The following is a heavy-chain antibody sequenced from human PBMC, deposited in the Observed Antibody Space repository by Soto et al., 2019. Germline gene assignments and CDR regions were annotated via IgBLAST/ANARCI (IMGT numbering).Heavy chain of an antibody. CDR3: ARESYHGSGATVVAY. D-gene: IGHD3-10*01. J-gene: IGHJ4*02. Sequence: SETLSLTCTVSGGSISGYYWSWIRQPPGKGLEWIGYIYYSGTTSYNPSLYSRVTMSVDTSKNQFSLKVNSVTAADTAVYYCARESYHGSGATVVAYWGKGTLVTVSS. V-gene: IGHV4-59*01. CDR2: IYYSGTT. CDR1: GGSISGYY.